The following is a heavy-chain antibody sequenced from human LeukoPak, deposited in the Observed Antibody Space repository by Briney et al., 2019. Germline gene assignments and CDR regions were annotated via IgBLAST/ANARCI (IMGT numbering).Heavy chain of an antibody. V-gene: IGHV3-7*01. J-gene: IGHJ5*02. CDR3: ARDVYDFWSGTGRWFDP. CDR2: IKQDGSEK. CDR1: VFTFSSYW. D-gene: IGHD3-3*01. Sequence: GGSLRLSCAASVFTFSSYWMSWVRQAPGKGLEWVANIKQDGSEKYYVDSVKGRFTISRDNAKNSLYLQMNSLRAEDTAVYYCARDVYDFWSGTGRWFDPWGQGTLVTVSS.